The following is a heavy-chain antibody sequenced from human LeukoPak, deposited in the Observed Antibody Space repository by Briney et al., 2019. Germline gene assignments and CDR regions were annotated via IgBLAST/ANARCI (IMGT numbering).Heavy chain of an antibody. D-gene: IGHD6-19*01. CDR2: IYTSGST. CDR3: ARDLGSGWYVGGAFDI. Sequence: SETLSLTCTVSGGSISSYYWSWIRQPAGKGLEWIGRIYTSGSTNYNPSLKSRVTMSVDTSKNQSYLKLSSVIAADTAVYSSARDLGSGWYVGGAFDIWGQGTLVTVSS. CDR1: GGSISSYY. J-gene: IGHJ3*02. V-gene: IGHV4-4*07.